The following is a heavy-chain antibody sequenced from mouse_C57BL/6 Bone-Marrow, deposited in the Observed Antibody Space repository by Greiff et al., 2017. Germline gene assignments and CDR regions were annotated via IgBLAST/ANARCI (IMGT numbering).Heavy chain of an antibody. CDR3: AREDYWHWYFDV. CDR1: GYTFTSYW. V-gene: IGHV1-50*01. J-gene: IGHJ1*03. D-gene: IGHD2-13*01. Sequence: VQLQQPGAELVKPGASVKLSCKASGYTFTSYWMQWVKQRPGQGLEWIGEIDPSDSYTNYNQKFKGKATLTVDTSSSTAYMQLSSLTSEDSAVYYCAREDYWHWYFDVWGRGTTVTVSS. CDR2: IDPSDSYT.